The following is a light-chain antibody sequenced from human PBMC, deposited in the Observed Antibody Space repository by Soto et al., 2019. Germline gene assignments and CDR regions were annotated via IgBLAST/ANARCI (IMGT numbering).Light chain of an antibody. CDR2: GAS. CDR1: QSVTNSF. J-gene: IGKJ1*01. Sequence: EIVLTQSPGTLSLSPGERATLSCRASQSVTNSFLAWYQQKPGQAPRLLIYGASTRASGIPDRISGSGSGTDFTLPISRLEPEDFAVYYCQQYGSSPRTFGQGTKVEIK. V-gene: IGKV3-20*01. CDR3: QQYGSSPRT.